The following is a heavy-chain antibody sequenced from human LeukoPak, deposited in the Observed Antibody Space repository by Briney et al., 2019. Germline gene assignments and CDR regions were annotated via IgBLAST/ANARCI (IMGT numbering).Heavy chain of an antibody. J-gene: IGHJ3*02. V-gene: IGHV3-74*01. CDR3: ARDVIAYCGGDCSPDDAFDI. CDR1: GFTFSSYW. Sequence: GGSLRLSCAASGFTFSSYWMHWVRQAPGKGLVWVSRINSDGSSASYADSVKGRFTISRDNAKNTLYLQMNSLRAEDTTVYYCARDVIAYCGGDCSPDDAFDIWGQGTMVTVSS. CDR2: INSDGSSA. D-gene: IGHD2-21*02.